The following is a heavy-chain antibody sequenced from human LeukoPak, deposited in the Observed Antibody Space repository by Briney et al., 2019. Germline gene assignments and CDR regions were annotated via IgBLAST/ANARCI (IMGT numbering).Heavy chain of an antibody. CDR3: ARVGPETAFDY. CDR1: GFTFSSYG. V-gene: IGHV3-30*03. CDR2: ISYDGSNK. J-gene: IGHJ4*02. Sequence: GGSLRLSCAASGFTFSSYGMHWVRQAPGKGLEWVAVISYDGSNKYYADSVKGRFTISRDNSKNTLYLQMNSLRDEDMGVYYCARVGPETAFDYWGQGTLVTVSS. D-gene: IGHD1-14*01.